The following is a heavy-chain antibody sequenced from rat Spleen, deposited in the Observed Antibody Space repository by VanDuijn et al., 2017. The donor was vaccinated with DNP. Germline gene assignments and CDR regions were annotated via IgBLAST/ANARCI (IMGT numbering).Heavy chain of an antibody. CDR3: VRHEDSSSHIYGFAY. Sequence: EVQLVESGGGLVQPGRSLKLSCAASGFTFSDYYMAWVRQAPTKGLEWVAYISYDGGSTYYGDSVKGRFTISRDNAKSTLYLQMDSLRSEDTATYYCVRHEDSSSHIYGFAYWGQGTLVTVSS. CDR1: GFTFSDYY. D-gene: IGHD1-2*01. V-gene: IGHV5-7*01. J-gene: IGHJ3*01. CDR2: ISYDGGST.